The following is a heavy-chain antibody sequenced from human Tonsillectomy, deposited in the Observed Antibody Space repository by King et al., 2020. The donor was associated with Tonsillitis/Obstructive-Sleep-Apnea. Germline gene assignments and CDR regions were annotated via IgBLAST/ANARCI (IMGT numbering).Heavy chain of an antibody. CDR1: GGSFSGYY. J-gene: IGHJ6*03. D-gene: IGHD4-11*01. CDR3: ARRAYSNYGFYYYYMDV. Sequence: VQLQQWGAGLLKPSETLSLTCAVYGGSFSGYYWSCIRQSPGKGLEWLGEIHPSGSTNYNPSLKSRVTISLDTSKNKFSLKLNSVTAADTAVYYCARRAYSNYGFYYYYMDVWGKGTTVTVSS. V-gene: IGHV4-34*01. CDR2: IHPSGST.